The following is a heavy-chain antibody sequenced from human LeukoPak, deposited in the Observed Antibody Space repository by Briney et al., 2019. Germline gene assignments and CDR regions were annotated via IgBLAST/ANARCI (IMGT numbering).Heavy chain of an antibody. CDR1: GFTFSSHW. V-gene: IGHV3-74*01. Sequence: GGSLRLSCAASGFTFSSHWKHWVRQAPGKGLVWVSRINTDGSSTTYADSVKGRFTISRDNAKNTLYLQMNSLRAEDTAVYYCVRSPVAARPDHWGQGTLVTVSS. D-gene: IGHD6-6*01. J-gene: IGHJ4*02. CDR3: VRSPVAARPDH. CDR2: INTDGSST.